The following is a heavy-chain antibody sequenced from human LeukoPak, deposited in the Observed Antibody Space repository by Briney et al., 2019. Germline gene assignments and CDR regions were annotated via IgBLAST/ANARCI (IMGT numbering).Heavy chain of an antibody. CDR3: ARDRTDYYGMDV. CDR1: GGSISSGGYY. V-gene: IGHV4-31*03. J-gene: IGHJ6*02. D-gene: IGHD2-2*01. Sequence: TLSLTCTVSGGSISSGGYYWSWIRQHPGKDLEWIGYIYYSGSTYYNPSLKSRVTISVDTSKNQFSLKLSSVTAADTAVYYCARDRTDYYGMDVWGQGTTVTVSS. CDR2: IYYSGST.